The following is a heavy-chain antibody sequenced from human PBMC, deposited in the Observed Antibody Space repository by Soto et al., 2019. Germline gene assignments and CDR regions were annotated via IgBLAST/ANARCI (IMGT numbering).Heavy chain of an antibody. Sequence: QVQLQQWGAGLLKPSETLSLTCAVYGGSFSGYQWSWIRQTPGKGLEWIGEINDSGNINYNLSLKSRDTIVVDTAKKQIPLKLSSVTAADTAVYYCARGLILWFGELSRRGGYYYYMDVWGTGTTVTVSS. D-gene: IGHD3-10*01. J-gene: IGHJ6*03. CDR2: INDSGNI. CDR3: ARGLILWFGELSRRGGYYYYMDV. CDR1: GGSFSGYQ. V-gene: IGHV4-34*01.